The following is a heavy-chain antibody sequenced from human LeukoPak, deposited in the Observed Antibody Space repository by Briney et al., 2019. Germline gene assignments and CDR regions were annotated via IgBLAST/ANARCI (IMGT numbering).Heavy chain of an antibody. CDR2: IYPGDSDT. CDR3: ARLISARMVDH. CDR1: GYSFTSYW. J-gene: IGHJ4*02. V-gene: IGHV5-51*01. D-gene: IGHD2-8*01. Sequence: GDSLKISCKGSGYSFTSYWIGWVRQMPGKGLEWMGIIYPGDSDTRYGPSFQGQVTISADMSISTAYLQWSSLKASDTAMYYCARLISARMVDHWGQGTLVTVSS.